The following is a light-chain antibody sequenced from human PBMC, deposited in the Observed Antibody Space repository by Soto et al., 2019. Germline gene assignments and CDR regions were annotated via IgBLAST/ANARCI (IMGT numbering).Light chain of an antibody. CDR1: QIINSW. CDR3: QYWHDYCWT. V-gene: IGKV1-5*03. CDR2: NTS. J-gene: IGKJ1*01. Sequence: DIQLTQSPSTLSTSVGDRVTISCRASQIINSWLAWYQQKPGKAPKLLIYNTSNLESGVPPRFGGSGSGTEFTLTISSLQPDDSATYCRQYWHDYCWTFGQGTKVEIK.